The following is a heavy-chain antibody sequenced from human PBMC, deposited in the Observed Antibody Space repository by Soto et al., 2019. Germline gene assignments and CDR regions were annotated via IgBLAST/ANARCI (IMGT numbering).Heavy chain of an antibody. D-gene: IGHD3-16*01. Sequence: SETLSLTCNVSGDSINGYYWSWIRQPPGKGLEWIGCIYSSGSTKYSPSLRSRVSMSIDTPKSQFSLKLRSVTAADTAIYYCARARYYGAKYDFWGQGTLVTVSS. V-gene: IGHV4-59*01. CDR3: ARARYYGAKYDF. CDR2: IYSSGST. CDR1: GDSINGYY. J-gene: IGHJ4*02.